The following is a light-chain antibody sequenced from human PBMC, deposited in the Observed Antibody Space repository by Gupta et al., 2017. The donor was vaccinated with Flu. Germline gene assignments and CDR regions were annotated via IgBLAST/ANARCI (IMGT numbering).Light chain of an antibody. CDR3: LSADRSGTYVV. Sequence: DQKKSGQDPVMVISRDTERPSGIPERFSGSTSGTIVTLTIDGAQADDEADYFCLSADRSGTYVVFGGGTRLTVL. CDR2: RDT. V-gene: IGLV3-16*01. J-gene: IGLJ2*01.